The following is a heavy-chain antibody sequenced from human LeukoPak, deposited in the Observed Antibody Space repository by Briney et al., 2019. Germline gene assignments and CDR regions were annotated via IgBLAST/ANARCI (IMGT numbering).Heavy chain of an antibody. Sequence: GGSLRLSCAASGFTFSSYSMNWVRQAPGKGLEWVSSISSSSSYIYYADSVKGRFTISRDNAKNSLYLQMNSLRAKDTAVYYCARSTVTTGLAFDYWGQGTLVTVSS. V-gene: IGHV3-21*01. D-gene: IGHD4-11*01. CDR3: ARSTVTTGLAFDY. CDR2: ISSSSSYI. CDR1: GFTFSSYS. J-gene: IGHJ4*02.